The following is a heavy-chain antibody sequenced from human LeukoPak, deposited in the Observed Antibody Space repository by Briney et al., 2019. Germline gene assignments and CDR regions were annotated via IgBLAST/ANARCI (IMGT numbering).Heavy chain of an antibody. J-gene: IGHJ5*02. CDR3: ARGIRREWLLVPYNWFDP. CDR1: GVSFSGYY. D-gene: IGHD3-3*01. Sequence: PSETLSLTCAVYGVSFSGYYWSWIRQPPGKGLEWIGEINHSGSTNYNPSLKSRVTISADTSKNQFSLKLSSVTAADTAVYYCARGIRREWLLVPYNWFDPWGQGTLVTVSS. V-gene: IGHV4-34*01. CDR2: INHSGST.